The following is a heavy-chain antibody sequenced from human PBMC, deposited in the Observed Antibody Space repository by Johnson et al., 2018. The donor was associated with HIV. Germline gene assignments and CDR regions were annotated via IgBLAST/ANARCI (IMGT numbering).Heavy chain of an antibody. J-gene: IGHJ3*02. Sequence: QVQLVESGGGLVQPGGSLRLSCAASGFTFSDYYMSWIRQAPGKGLEWVSYISSSGSTIYYADSVKGRFTISRDNAKNSLYRQMNSLRAEDTAVYYCASDDSSGYDAFDIWGQGTMVTVSS. CDR3: ASDDSSGYDAFDI. V-gene: IGHV3-11*04. CDR2: ISSSGSTI. CDR1: GFTFSDYY. D-gene: IGHD3-22*01.